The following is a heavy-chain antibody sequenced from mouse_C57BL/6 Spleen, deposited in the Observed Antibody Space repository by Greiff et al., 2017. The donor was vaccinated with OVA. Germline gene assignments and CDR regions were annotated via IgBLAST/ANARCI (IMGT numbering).Heavy chain of an antibody. D-gene: IGHD4-1*01. CDR3: ASWGVPG. CDR1: GYAFSSSW. Sequence: QVQLQQSGPELVKPGASVKISCKASGYAFSSSWMNWVKQRPGKGLEWIGRIYPGDGDTNYNGKFKGKATLTADKSTSTAYMQLSSLTSEDSAVYFCASWGVPGWGQGTTLTVSS. V-gene: IGHV1-82*01. CDR2: IYPGDGDT. J-gene: IGHJ2*01.